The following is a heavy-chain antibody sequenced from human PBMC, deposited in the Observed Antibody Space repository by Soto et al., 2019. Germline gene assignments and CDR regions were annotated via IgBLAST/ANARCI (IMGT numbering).Heavy chain of an antibody. CDR3: ASPPIGILTGYSVLQY. V-gene: IGHV3-23*01. J-gene: IGHJ4*01. CDR1: GFTFSSYS. D-gene: IGHD3-9*01. CDR2: ISPNGRNT. Sequence: PGGPLRPSWAAFGFTFSSYSMSGVREPQGRGLEWVYAISPNGRNTYYIDSGKGRFTISRDNSKNTLYLQMNSLRVEDTAMYYCASPPIGILTGYSVLQYWGHGTLVTVSS.